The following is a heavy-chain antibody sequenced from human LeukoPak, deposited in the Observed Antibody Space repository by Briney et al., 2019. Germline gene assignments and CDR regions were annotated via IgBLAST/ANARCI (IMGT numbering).Heavy chain of an antibody. CDR1: GYTFTGYY. V-gene: IGHV1-2*02. D-gene: IGHD3-3*01. CDR3: ASKTPYMSVLRFLEWPRGDAFDI. J-gene: IGHJ3*02. CDR2: INPNSGGT. Sequence: ASVNVSCTASGYTFTGYYMHWVRQAPGQGLEWMGWINPNSGGTNYAQTFQGRVTMTRDTSISTAYMELSRLRSDDTAVYYCASKTPYMSVLRFLEWPRGDAFDIWGQGTMVTVSS.